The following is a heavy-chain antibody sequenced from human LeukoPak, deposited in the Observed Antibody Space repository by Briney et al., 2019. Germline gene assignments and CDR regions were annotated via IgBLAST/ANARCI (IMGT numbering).Heavy chain of an antibody. CDR2: INHSGST. CDR1: GGPFSGYY. Sequence: PSETLSLTCAVYGGPFSGYYWSWIRQPPGKGLEWIGEINHSGSTNYNPSLKSRVTISVDTSKNQFSLKLSSVTAADTAVYYCARVPYYYGSGSYYGVYYYYYGMDVWGKETTVTVSS. V-gene: IGHV4-34*01. J-gene: IGHJ6*04. CDR3: ARVPYYYGSGSYYGVYYYYYGMDV. D-gene: IGHD3-10*01.